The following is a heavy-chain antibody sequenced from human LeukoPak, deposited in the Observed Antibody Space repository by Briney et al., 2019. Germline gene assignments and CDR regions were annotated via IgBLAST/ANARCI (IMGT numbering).Heavy chain of an antibody. J-gene: IGHJ4*02. D-gene: IGHD3-9*01. CDR3: ARHSDILTGYCLDY. Sequence: SETLSLTCTVSGGSISSSSYYWGWIRQPPGKGLEWIGSIYYSGSTYYNPSLKSRVTISVDTSKNQFSLKLSSVTAADTAVYYCARHSDILTGYCLDYWGQGTLVTVSS. V-gene: IGHV4-39*01. CDR2: IYYSGST. CDR1: GGSISSSSYY.